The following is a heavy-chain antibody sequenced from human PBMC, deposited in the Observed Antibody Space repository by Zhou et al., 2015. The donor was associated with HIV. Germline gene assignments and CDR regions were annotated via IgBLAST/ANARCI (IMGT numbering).Heavy chain of an antibody. Sequence: DVQLVESGGALAKPGESLRLSCEVSGFSFSVYTMNWVRQRPGKGLEWISYISSSSATIHYSESVRGRFTISRDNAKNSVYLQMDGLRDEDTAIYYCARRRFEGSLSLDTWGHGTMVTVSS. CDR3: ARRRFEGSLSLDT. V-gene: IGHV3-48*02. CDR2: ISSSSATI. D-gene: IGHD3-10*01. J-gene: IGHJ5*01. CDR1: GFSFSVYT.